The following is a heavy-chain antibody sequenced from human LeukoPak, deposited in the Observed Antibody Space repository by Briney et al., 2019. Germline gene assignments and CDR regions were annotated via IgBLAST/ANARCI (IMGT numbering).Heavy chain of an antibody. CDR1: GFNFTTYW. Sequence: GGSLRLSCAASGFNFTTYWMHWVRPAPGKGLVWVSRTNSDGSVTSYADSVKGRFTISRDNAKNTLYLQMNSLRAEDTAVYYCARGPYSGSYYFDYWGQGTLVTVSS. V-gene: IGHV3-74*01. J-gene: IGHJ4*02. CDR2: TNSDGSVT. D-gene: IGHD1-26*01. CDR3: ARGPYSGSYYFDY.